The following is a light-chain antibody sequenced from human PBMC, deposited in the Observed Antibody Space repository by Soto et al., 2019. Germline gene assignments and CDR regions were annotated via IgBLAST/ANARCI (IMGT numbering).Light chain of an antibody. CDR1: QRVSSNY. CDR3: QQYGTSGT. CDR2: GAS. V-gene: IGKV3-20*01. Sequence: EIVLTQSPGTLSLSPGERATLSCRASQRVSSNYLAWYQQKPGQAPRLLIYGASSRATGIPDRFSDSGSGTDFTLTISRLEPEDFAVYYCQQYGTSGTFGGGTKV. J-gene: IGKJ4*01.